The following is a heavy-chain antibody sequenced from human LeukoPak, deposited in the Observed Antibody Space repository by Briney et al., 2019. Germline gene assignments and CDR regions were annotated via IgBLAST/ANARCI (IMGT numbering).Heavy chain of an antibody. V-gene: IGHV3-21*01. CDR3: ARGGVEGYNYLLDY. J-gene: IGHJ4*02. Sequence: GGSLRLSYAASGFTFSRYSMNWVRQAPGKGLEWVSSITSSSYIYYADSVKGRFTISRDNAKNSLYLQMNSLRADDTAVYYCARGGVEGYNYLLDYWGQGTLVTVSS. D-gene: IGHD5-24*01. CDR1: GFTFSRYS. CDR2: ITSSSYI.